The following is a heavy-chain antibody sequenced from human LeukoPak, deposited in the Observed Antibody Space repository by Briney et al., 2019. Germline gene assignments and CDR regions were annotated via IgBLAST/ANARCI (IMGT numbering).Heavy chain of an antibody. CDR3: AQDLAWGAFDH. CDR2: ISPSGGGT. D-gene: IGHD7-27*01. V-gene: IGHV3-23*01. J-gene: IGHJ4*02. Sequence: ETLSLTCAVYGGSFSGYYWSWVRQAPGKGLEWVSGISPSGGGTYYADSVKGRFTISRDDSKNTLSLQMNSLRVEDTAVYYCAQDLAWGAFDHWGQGTLVTVSS. CDR1: GGSFSGYY.